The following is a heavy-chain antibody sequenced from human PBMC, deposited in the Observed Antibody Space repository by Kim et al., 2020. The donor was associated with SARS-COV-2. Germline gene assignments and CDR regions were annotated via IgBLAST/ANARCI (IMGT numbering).Heavy chain of an antibody. J-gene: IGHJ4*02. Sequence: GGSLRLSCAASGFTFSSYSMNWVRQAPGKGLEWVSYISSSSSTIYYADSVKGRFTISRDNAKTSLYLQMNSLRDEDTAVYYCARDTDYDFWSGYKASFDYWGQGTLVTVSS. D-gene: IGHD3-3*01. V-gene: IGHV3-48*02. CDR1: GFTFSSYS. CDR3: ARDTDYDFWSGYKASFDY. CDR2: ISSSSSTI.